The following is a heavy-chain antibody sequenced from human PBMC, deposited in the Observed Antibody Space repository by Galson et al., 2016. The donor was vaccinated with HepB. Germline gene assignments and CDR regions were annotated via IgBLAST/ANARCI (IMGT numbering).Heavy chain of an antibody. CDR1: GFTFSRYG. CDR3: AREAGIAAAATYDY. J-gene: IGHJ4*02. D-gene: IGHD6-13*01. V-gene: IGHV3-33*01. Sequence: SLRLSCAASGFTFSRYGMHWVRQAPGKGLEWVALLWSAGSNKYYADSVKGRFTISRDNSKNTAYLQMNSLRAEDRAVYYCAREAGIAAAATYDYWGQGTVVTDSS. CDR2: LWSAGSNK.